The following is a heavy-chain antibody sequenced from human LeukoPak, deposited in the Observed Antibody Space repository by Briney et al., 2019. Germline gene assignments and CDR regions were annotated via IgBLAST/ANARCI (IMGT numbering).Heavy chain of an antibody. CDR3: ARDLSYYDSSGSGDY. J-gene: IGHJ4*02. D-gene: IGHD3-22*01. Sequence: GGSLRLSCAASGFTFSSYWMHWVRQAPGKGLVWVSRINSDGSSTSYADSVKGRFTISRDNAKNTPYLQMNSLRAEDTAVYYCARDLSYYDSSGSGDYWGQGTLVTVSS. CDR1: GFTFSSYW. V-gene: IGHV3-74*01. CDR2: INSDGSST.